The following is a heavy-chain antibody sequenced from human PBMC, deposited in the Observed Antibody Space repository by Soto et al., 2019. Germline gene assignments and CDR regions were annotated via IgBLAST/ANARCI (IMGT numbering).Heavy chain of an antibody. J-gene: IGHJ3*02. Sequence: GGSLRLSCAASGFTFDDYAMHWVRQAPGKGLEWVSGISWNSGSIGYADSVKGRFTISRDNAKDSLYLQMNSLRAEDTALYYCAKAPDTAMGDDASDIWGQGTMVTVSS. CDR1: GFTFDDYA. V-gene: IGHV3-9*01. CDR3: AKAPDTAMGDDASDI. CDR2: ISWNSGSI. D-gene: IGHD5-18*01.